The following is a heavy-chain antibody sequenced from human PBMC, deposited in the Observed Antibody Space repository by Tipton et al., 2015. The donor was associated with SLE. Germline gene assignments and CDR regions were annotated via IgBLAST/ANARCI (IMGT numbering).Heavy chain of an antibody. Sequence: SLRLSCAASGFTFSDYYMSWIRQAPGKGLEWVSYISSSTSYTYYADSVKGRFTISRDNSKNTLYLQMNSLRAEDTAVYYCAREFYSGYSSGWYPGAFDIWGQGTMVTVSS. D-gene: IGHD6-19*01. CDR3: AREFYSGYSSGWYPGAFDI. CDR1: GFTFSDYY. V-gene: IGHV3-11*06. CDR2: ISSSTSYT. J-gene: IGHJ3*02.